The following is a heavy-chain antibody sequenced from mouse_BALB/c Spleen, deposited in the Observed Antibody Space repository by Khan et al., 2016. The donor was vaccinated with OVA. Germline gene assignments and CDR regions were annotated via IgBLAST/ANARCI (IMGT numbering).Heavy chain of an antibody. CDR3: ARSMPHYYGSRYFDY. CDR1: GYTFTNNG. V-gene: IGHV9-3-1*01. J-gene: IGHJ2*02. CDR2: INTYTGEP. Sequence: QIQLAQSGPEVKKPGETIKISCQASGYTFTNNGVDWVKQTPGKGLKWMGWINTYTGEPTYAADFKGRFAFSLDISVSTAYLQFNNLKNEDTATYFCARSMPHYYGSRYFDYWGLGTSLTVSS. D-gene: IGHD1-1*01.